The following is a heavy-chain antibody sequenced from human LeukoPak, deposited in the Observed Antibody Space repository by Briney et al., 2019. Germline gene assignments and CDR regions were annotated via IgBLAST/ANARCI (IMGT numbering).Heavy chain of an antibody. CDR3: ARTYCGGDCYYNYFDC. CDR1: AYSFTTYW. Sequence: PGESLKISCTGSAYSFTTYWIGWVRQMPGKGLEWMGIIYSVDSVTRYSPSFQGQVTISADKSISTAYLQWSRLKASDTAMYYCARTYCGGDCYYNYFDCWGQGTLVTVSS. D-gene: IGHD2-21*02. V-gene: IGHV5-51*01. J-gene: IGHJ4*02. CDR2: IYSVDSVT.